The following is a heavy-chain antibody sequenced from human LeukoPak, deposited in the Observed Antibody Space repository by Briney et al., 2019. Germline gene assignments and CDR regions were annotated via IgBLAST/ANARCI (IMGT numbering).Heavy chain of an antibody. D-gene: IGHD2-2*01. J-gene: IGHJ6*04. CDR2: ISYDGSNK. Sequence: PGGSLRLSCAASGFTFSSYGMHWVRQAPGKGLEWVAVISYDGSNKYYADSVKGRFTISRDNSKNTLYLQMNSLRAEDTAVYYCAKGDIVVVPAARRVSYYYYGMDVWGKGTTVTVSS. CDR1: GFTFSSYG. V-gene: IGHV3-30*18. CDR3: AKGDIVVVPAARRVSYYYYGMDV.